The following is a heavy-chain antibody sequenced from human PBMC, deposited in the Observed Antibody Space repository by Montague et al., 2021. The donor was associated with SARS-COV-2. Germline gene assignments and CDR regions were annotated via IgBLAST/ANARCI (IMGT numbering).Heavy chain of an antibody. D-gene: IGHD2-15*01. CDR3: VRSMVVVAARWFDS. V-gene: IGHV3-74*01. J-gene: IGHJ5*01. Sequence: SLRLSCAASDFTFRSYWMHWVRQAPGKGLVWVAGINSDGTTTIYPDSVKGRFAISRDNAKNQLYLEMNGLRAEDSAVYYCVRSMVVVAARWFDSWGQGTLVTVSS. CDR1: DFTFRSYW. CDR2: INSDGTTT.